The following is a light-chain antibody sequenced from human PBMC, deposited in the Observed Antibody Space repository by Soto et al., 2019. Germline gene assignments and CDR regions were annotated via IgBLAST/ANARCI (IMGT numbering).Light chain of an antibody. CDR3: ISYTDRQSYL. Sequence: QSVLTQPASVSGSPGQSVTISCTGTSSDVGAYNHVAWYQQFPGKSPKLMIYAVSDRPPGVSDRFSGSKSGITASLTISGLQTEDEADYYCISYTDRQSYLFGTGTKVTVL. CDR1: SSDVGAYNH. V-gene: IGLV2-14*03. CDR2: AVS. J-gene: IGLJ1*01.